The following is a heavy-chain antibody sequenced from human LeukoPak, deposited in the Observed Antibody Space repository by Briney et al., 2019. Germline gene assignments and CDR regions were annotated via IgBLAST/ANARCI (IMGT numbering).Heavy chain of an antibody. CDR1: GLTFSNYL. V-gene: IGHV3-74*01. Sequence: GGSLRLSCEASGLTFSNYLMHWVRQAPGKGLVWVSLIYPAGSNTSYADSVKGRFTISRDNAKNTLYLQMNSLRAGDTAVYYCASLSGSRGSAFDIWGQGTMVTVSS. CDR2: IYPAGSNT. CDR3: ASLSGSRGSAFDI. D-gene: IGHD1-26*01. J-gene: IGHJ3*02.